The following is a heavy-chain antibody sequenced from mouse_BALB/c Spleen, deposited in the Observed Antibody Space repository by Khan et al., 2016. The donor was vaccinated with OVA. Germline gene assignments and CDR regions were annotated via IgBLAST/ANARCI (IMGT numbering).Heavy chain of an antibody. J-gene: IGHJ4*01. CDR1: GFSLTNYG. V-gene: IGHV2-6-1*01. CDR3: ARQPYYHYYIMDY. Sequence: QVQLKQSGPALVAPSQSLSITCTISGFSLTNYGVHWVRQPPGKGLEWLVVIWSDGSTTYNSALKSRLSISKDNSKSQVFLKMNSLQTDDTAMYYCARQPYYHYYIMDYWVQGPSVTVSS. CDR2: IWSDGST. D-gene: IGHD2-10*01.